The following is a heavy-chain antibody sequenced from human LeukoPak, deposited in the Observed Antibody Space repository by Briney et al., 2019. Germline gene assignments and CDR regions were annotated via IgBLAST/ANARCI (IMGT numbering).Heavy chain of an antibody. J-gene: IGHJ4*02. D-gene: IGHD2/OR15-2a*01. CDR1: GFTFDDYA. V-gene: IGHV3-9*01. CDR3: AQLTTY. Sequence: GGSLRLSCAASGFTFDDYAMHWVRQAPGKGLEWVSGISWNSGSIGYADSVKGRFTISRDNAKNTVYLQMDSLRAEDTAVFYCAQLTTYWGQGTRVTVSS. CDR2: ISWNSGSI.